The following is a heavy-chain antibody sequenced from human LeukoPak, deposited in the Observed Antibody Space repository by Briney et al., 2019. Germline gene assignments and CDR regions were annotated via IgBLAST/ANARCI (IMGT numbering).Heavy chain of an antibody. Sequence: SETLSLTCTVSGGSISSYYWSWIRQPPGKGLVWIGYIYYSGSTNYNPSLKSRVTISVDTSKNQFSLKLSSVTAADTAVYYCASYSGSYFWFDPWGQGTLVTVSS. D-gene: IGHD1-26*01. CDR2: IYYSGST. CDR3: ASYSGSYFWFDP. CDR1: GGSISSYY. V-gene: IGHV4-59*01. J-gene: IGHJ5*02.